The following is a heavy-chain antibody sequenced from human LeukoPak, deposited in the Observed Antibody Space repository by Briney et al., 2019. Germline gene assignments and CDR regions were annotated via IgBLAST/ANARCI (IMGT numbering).Heavy chain of an antibody. Sequence: SETLSLTCTGSGGSIRSSNYNWGWIRQPPGKGLEWIGSIHYTGSTYHNPSLKSRVTISVDTSKNKFSLKLSSVTAADTALYYCARTGGSFYFYYYMDVWGRGTTVTVSS. CDR2: IHYTGST. CDR3: ARTGGSFYFYYYMDV. D-gene: IGHD1-26*01. CDR1: GGSIRSSNYN. V-gene: IGHV4-39*07. J-gene: IGHJ6*03.